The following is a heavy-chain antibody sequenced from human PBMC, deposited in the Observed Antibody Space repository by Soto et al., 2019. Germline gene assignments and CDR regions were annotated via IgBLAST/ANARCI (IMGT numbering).Heavy chain of an antibody. CDR1: GVSLSSSAYS. V-gene: IGHV4-30-2*01. J-gene: IGHJ3*02. CDR2: IYQSGST. CDR3: ARELLFYDSDGFSWDDAFDI. Sequence: QMHLQESGSGLVKPSQTLSLTCAVSGVSLSSSAYSWSWIRQPPRKGLKWSGFIYQSGSTYYNPPLKSRVTMSLDRPTNQFSLKLSSVIAADTAVYYCARELLFYDSDGFSWDDAFDIWGQGTMVTVSS. D-gene: IGHD3-22*01.